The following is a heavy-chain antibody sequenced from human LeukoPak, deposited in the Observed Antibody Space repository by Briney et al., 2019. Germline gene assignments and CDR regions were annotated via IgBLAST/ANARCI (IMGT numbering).Heavy chain of an antibody. CDR1: GFTFSSYS. CDR3: ARDCSSTSCYLDY. V-gene: IGHV3-21*01. J-gene: IGHJ4*02. Sequence: PGGSLRLSCAASGFTFSSYSMNWVRQAPGKGLEWVSSISSSSSYIYYADSVKGRFTISRDNAKNSLYLQMNSLRAEDTAVYYCARDCSSTSCYLDYWGQGTLVTVSS. CDR2: ISSSSSYI. D-gene: IGHD2-2*01.